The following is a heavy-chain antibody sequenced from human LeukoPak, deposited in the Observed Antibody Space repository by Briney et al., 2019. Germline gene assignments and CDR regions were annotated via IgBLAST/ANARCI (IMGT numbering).Heavy chain of an antibody. V-gene: IGHV5-51*01. J-gene: IGHJ5*02. CDR3: ARLVVPAAIHGDWFDP. Sequence: GESLKTSCKGSGYSFTSYWIGWVRQMPGKGLEWMGIIYPGDSDTRYSPSFQGQVTISADKSISTAYLQWSSLKASDTAMYYCARLVVPAAIHGDWFDPWGQGTLVTVSS. CDR2: IYPGDSDT. D-gene: IGHD2-2*02. CDR1: GYSFTSYW.